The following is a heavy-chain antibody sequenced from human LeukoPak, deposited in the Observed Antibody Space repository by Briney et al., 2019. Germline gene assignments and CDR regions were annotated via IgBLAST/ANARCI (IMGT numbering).Heavy chain of an antibody. V-gene: IGHV4-59*01. Sequence: SETLSLTCTVSGGSIRSYYWRWIRQPPGKGLEWIGYIYYSGSTNYNPSLKSRVSISVDTSKNQFSLKLSSVTAADTAVYYCARTGSTVTMLYPFDHWGQGTLVTVSS. CDR3: ARTGSTVTMLYPFDH. CDR2: IYYSGST. J-gene: IGHJ4*02. CDR1: GGSIRSYY. D-gene: IGHD4-17*01.